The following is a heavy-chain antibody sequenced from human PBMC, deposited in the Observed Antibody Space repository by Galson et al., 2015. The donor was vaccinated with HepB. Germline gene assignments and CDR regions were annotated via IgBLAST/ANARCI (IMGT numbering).Heavy chain of an antibody. CDR1: GGSVSHYY. D-gene: IGHD3-10*01. Sequence: ETLSLTCTVFGGSVSHYYWSWIRQSPGKGLEWIGYVYYSGSTTYNPSLRSRVTISIDTSNNQFSLNLISVTAADTAVYYCARDNNYYGSGTFDPWGQGTLVTVSS. V-gene: IGHV4-59*02. CDR2: VYYSGST. CDR3: ARDNNYYGSGTFDP. J-gene: IGHJ5*02.